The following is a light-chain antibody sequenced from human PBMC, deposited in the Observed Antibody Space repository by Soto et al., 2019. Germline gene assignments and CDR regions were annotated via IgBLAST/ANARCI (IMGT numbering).Light chain of an antibody. CDR2: LGS. CDR3: MQGLQTPPT. Sequence: DIAMTQSPLSLPVTNGEAASISCRSSQSLLHSNGYNFLDWYLQKPGQSPQLLIYLGSSRSSGVPDRFSGSGSGTDFTLRIDRVEAEDVGTYDCMQGLQTPPTFGQGTRLEIK. CDR1: QSLLHSNGYNF. J-gene: IGKJ5*01. V-gene: IGKV2-28*01.